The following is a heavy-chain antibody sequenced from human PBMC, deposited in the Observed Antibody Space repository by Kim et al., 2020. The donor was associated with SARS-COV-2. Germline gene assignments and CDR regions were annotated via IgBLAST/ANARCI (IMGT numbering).Heavy chain of an antibody. D-gene: IGHD2-15*01. J-gene: IGHJ4*02. CDR2: GGST. Sequence: GGSTYYADSVKGRFTISRDNSKNTLYLQMNSLRAEDTAVYYCAKGAALGWGQGTLVTVSS. V-gene: IGHV3-23*01. CDR3: AKGAALG.